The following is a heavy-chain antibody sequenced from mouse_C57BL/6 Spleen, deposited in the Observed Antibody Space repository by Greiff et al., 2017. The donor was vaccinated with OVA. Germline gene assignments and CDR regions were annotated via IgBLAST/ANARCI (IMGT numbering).Heavy chain of an antibody. CDR2: IYPGSGST. V-gene: IGHV1-55*01. CDR3: ARVITTVVADYYAMDY. D-gene: IGHD1-1*01. J-gene: IGHJ4*01. CDR1: GYTFTSYW. Sequence: QVQLQQSGAELVKPGASVKMSCKASGYTFTSYWITWVKQRPGQGLEWIGDIYPGSGSTNYNEKFKSKATLTVDTSSSTAYMQLSSLTSEDSAVYYCARVITTVVADYYAMDYWGQGTSVTVSS.